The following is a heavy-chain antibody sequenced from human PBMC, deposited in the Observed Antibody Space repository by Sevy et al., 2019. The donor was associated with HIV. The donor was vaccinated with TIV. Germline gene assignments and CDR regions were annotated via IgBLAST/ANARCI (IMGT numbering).Heavy chain of an antibody. V-gene: IGHV1-18*04. D-gene: IGHD2-2*01. CDR3: ARVGNRWYQLPVYYYYYYGMDV. Sequence: GASVKVSCKASGYTFTSYGISWVRQAPGQGLEWMGWISAYNGNTNYAQKLQGRVTMTTDTSTSTAYMELRSLRSDDTAVYYCARVGNRWYQLPVYYYYYYGMDVWGQGTTVTVSS. CDR2: ISAYNGNT. J-gene: IGHJ6*02. CDR1: GYTFTSYG.